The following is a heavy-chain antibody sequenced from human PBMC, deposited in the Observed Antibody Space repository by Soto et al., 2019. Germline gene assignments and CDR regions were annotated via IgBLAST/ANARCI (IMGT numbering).Heavy chain of an antibody. CDR1: GGSISSGGYY. V-gene: IGHV4-31*03. CDR2: IYYSGST. J-gene: IGHJ4*02. CDR3: ARGRDSYGPPFDY. D-gene: IGHD5-18*01. Sequence: QVQLQESGPGLVKPSQTLSLTCTVSGGSISSGGYYWSWIRQHPGKGLEWIGYIYYSGSTYYNPSLNSRVTISVDTSKNQFSLKLSSVTAADTAVYYCARGRDSYGPPFDYWGQGTLVTVSS.